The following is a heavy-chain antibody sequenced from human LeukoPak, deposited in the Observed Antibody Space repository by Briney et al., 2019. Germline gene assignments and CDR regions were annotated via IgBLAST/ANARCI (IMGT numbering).Heavy chain of an antibody. CDR2: IRYDGSNK. CDR3: AKGGRGYSGYDLDY. Sequence: GGSLRLSCAASGFTFSSYGMHWVRQAPGKGLGWVAFIRYDGSNKYYADSVKGRFTISRDNSKNTLYLQMNSLRAEDTAVYYCAKGGRGYSGYDLDYWGQGTLVTVSS. CDR1: GFTFSSYG. V-gene: IGHV3-30*02. J-gene: IGHJ4*02. D-gene: IGHD5-12*01.